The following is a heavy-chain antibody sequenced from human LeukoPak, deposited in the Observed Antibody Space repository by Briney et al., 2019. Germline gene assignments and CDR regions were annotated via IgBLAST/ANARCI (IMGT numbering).Heavy chain of an antibody. V-gene: IGHV3-66*03. Sequence: PGGSRRLARAAYGFTVSSTYMSWVRQAPGKEPQWVSLSYSSGSSFYADYVKDRFTIHRDNSKNTPSLQMHSLRAEDTAVYYCARDSNYDFWGQRTLVTVSS. CDR1: GFTVSSTY. D-gene: IGHD3-3*02. J-gene: IGHJ4*02. CDR3: ARDSNYDF. CDR2: SYSSGSS.